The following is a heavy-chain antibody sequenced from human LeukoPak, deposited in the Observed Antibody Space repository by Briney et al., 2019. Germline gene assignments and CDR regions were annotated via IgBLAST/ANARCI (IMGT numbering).Heavy chain of an antibody. V-gene: IGHV4-38-2*01. CDR1: GYSISSASY. CDR2: IYHSGSP. D-gene: IGHD3-3*01. J-gene: IGHJ4*02. CDR3: ARPISSQGYFGVVID. Sequence: SETLSLTCAVSGYSISSASYWGWVRQPPGKGLEWIGNIYHSGSPYYNPSLKSRVTISVDTSKNQFSLKLSSVTAADTAVYYCARPISSQGYFGVVIDWGQGTLVTVSS.